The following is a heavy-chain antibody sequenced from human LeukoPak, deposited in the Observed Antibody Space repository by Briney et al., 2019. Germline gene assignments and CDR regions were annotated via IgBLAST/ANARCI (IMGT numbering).Heavy chain of an antibody. D-gene: IGHD4-17*01. V-gene: IGHV3-21*01. Sequence: GGSPRLSCAAYGLTFSSYGRNWIRQAPGKGLEWVSSISRSRSYIYYADSVKGRFTISRDNAKNSLYLQMNSLRAEDTAVYYCAIDDYGDYEGVEYWGQGTLVTASS. CDR1: GLTFSSYG. CDR2: ISRSRSYI. J-gene: IGHJ4*02. CDR3: AIDDYGDYEGVEY.